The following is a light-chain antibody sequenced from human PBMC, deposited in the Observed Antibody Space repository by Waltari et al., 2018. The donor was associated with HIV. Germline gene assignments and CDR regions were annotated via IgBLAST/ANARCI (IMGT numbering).Light chain of an antibody. CDR3: YSSADIPYV. CDR2: KDS. CDR1: VVAKKN. V-gene: IGLV3-27*01. Sequence: SHELTPPPSVSVSPGQTARITCSGAVVAKKNVRWIQQKPGQAPVLVVYKDSQRASGIPERFSGSSSGTTATLIISGAQVEDEADYYCYSSADIPYVFGIGTKVTVL. J-gene: IGLJ1*01.